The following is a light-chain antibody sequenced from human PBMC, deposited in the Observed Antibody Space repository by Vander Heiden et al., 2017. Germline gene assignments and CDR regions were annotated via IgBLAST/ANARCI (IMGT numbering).Light chain of an antibody. CDR3: SSFTGASTLV. CDR2: EVN. J-gene: IGLJ3*02. V-gene: IGLV2-14*01. Sequence: QSALTHPASVSGSLGRSITISCPGTSSAIGAYFFVSWYQQRPGKAPKLIIYEVNNRPSGVSSRFSGSKSGNTASLTISGLQAADEAYYHCSSFTGASTLVFGGGTKVTVL. CDR1: SSAIGAYFF.